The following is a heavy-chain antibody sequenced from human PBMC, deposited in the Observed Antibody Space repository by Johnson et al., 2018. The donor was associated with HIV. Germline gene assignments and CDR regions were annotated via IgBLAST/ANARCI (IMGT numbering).Heavy chain of an antibody. Sequence: QVYLVESGGGVVQPGGSLRLSCAASGFTFSSYGMHWVRQAPGKGLEWVAFIRYDGSNKYYADSVKGRFTISRDNSKNTLYLQMNSLRAEDTAVYYCVRGGSYAGHNSDVFDIWGQGTVVTVSS. CDR2: IRYDGSNK. CDR1: GFTFSSYG. D-gene: IGHD3-16*01. J-gene: IGHJ3*02. V-gene: IGHV3-30*02. CDR3: VRGGSYAGHNSDVFDI.